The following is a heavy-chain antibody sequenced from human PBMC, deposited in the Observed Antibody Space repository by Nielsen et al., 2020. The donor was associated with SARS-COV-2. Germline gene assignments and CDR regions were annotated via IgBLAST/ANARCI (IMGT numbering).Heavy chain of an antibody. J-gene: IGHJ1*01. D-gene: IGHD3-10*01. Sequence: GESLKISCRTSGFTFGDYTMGWVRQAPGKGLEWVGRIKSKVDGGTTDYAGPVKGRFTISRDDSKNTLYLQMNSLKTEDTAVYYCTTGGITMVRGVMQYWGQGTLVTVSP. V-gene: IGHV3-15*01. CDR3: TTGGITMVRGVMQY. CDR1: GFTFGDYT. CDR2: IKSKVDGGTT.